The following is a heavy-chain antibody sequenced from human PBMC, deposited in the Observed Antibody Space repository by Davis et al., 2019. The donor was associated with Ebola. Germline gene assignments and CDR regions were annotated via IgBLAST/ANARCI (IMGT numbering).Heavy chain of an antibody. J-gene: IGHJ6*02. CDR2: INHSGST. D-gene: IGHD2-2*02. Sequence: MPSETLSLTCTVSGGSISSSSYYWGWIRQPPGKGLEWIGEINHSGSTNYNPSLKSRVTISVDTSKNQFSLKLSSVTAADTAVYYCARRGIPTFYGMDVWGQGTTVTVSS. CDR1: GGSISSSSYY. CDR3: ARRGIPTFYGMDV. V-gene: IGHV4-39*01.